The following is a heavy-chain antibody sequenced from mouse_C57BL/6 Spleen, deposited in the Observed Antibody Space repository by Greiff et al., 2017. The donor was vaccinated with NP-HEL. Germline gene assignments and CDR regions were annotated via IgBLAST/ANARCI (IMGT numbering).Heavy chain of an antibody. CDR1: GYSITSGYY. J-gene: IGHJ2*01. D-gene: IGHD1-1*01. CDR2: ISYDGSN. Sequence: EVQLQESGPGLVKPSQSLSLTCSVTGYSITSGYYWNWIRQFPGNKLEWMGYISYDGSNNYNPSLKNRISITRDTSKNQFFLKLNSVTTEDTATYYCAREEAYYGSSPYYFDYWGQGTTLTVSS. CDR3: AREEAYYGSSPYYFDY. V-gene: IGHV3-6*01.